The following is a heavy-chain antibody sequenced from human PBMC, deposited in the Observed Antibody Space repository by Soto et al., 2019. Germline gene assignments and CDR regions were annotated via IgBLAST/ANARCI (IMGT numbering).Heavy chain of an antibody. D-gene: IGHD3-22*01. CDR3: ARYFDRGDYYLDY. CDR1: GYTFSSYT. CDR2: INAGNGDT. V-gene: IGHV1-3*01. J-gene: IGHJ4*02. Sequence: QVQFVQSGAEVKKPGASVKVSCKASGYTFSSYTMHWVRQAPGQRLEWMGWINAGNGDTKYSQNFQCRITITRDTSVPTVYMELSNLRSEDTAVYYCARYFDRGDYYLDYWGQGTLVTVSS.